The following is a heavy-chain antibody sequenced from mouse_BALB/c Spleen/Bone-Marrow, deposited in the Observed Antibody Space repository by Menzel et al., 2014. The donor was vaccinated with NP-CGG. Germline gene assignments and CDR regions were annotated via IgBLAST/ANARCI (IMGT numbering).Heavy chain of an antibody. CDR2: INPSNGGT. CDR3: TRYTYGDYPYYYAMDY. J-gene: IGHJ4*01. CDR1: GYTFTSYY. V-gene: IGHV1-53*01. D-gene: IGHD2-13*01. Sequence: VQLQQSGAELVKPGASVKLSCKASGYTFTSYYMYWVKQRPGQGLEWIGGINPSNGGTNFNEKFKSKATLTVDKSSSADYMHIGGLTSKSTAIYYCTRYTYGDYPYYYAMDYWGQGTSVTVSS.